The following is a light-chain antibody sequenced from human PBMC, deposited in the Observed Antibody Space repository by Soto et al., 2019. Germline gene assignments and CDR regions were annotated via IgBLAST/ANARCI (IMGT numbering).Light chain of an antibody. CDR1: SSNIGAGYD. CDR2: GNS. V-gene: IGLV1-40*01. J-gene: IGLJ1*01. CDR3: QSYDSSLSGSEV. Sequence: QSALTQPPSVSGAPGQRVTISCTGSSSNIGAGYDVHWYQQLPGTAPKFLIYGNSNRPSGVPDRFSGSKSGTSASLAITGLQAEDEADYYCQSYDSSLSGSEVFGTGTKLTVL.